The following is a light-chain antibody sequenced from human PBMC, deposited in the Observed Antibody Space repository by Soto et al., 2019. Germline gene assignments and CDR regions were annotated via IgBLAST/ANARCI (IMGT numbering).Light chain of an antibody. CDR2: QVI. Sequence: QSVLTQPPSASGCPGQSVTISCTGTSSDVGGYNCVSSYQQHPGKATKLMIYQVIKRPSRVPDRFSGSKSANTASLTVSGLQAEDDADYSFSSNAGSHHSLVFGAGTKLTVL. V-gene: IGLV2-8*01. CDR1: SSDVGGYNC. CDR3: SSNAGSHHSLV. J-gene: IGLJ1*01.